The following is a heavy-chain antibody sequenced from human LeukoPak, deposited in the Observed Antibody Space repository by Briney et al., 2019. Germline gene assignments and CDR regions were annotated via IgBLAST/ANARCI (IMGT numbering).Heavy chain of an antibody. V-gene: IGHV1-69*13. CDR3: ARATETAMDYYYYYYMDV. CDR2: IIPIFGTA. J-gene: IGHJ6*03. Sequence: SVKVSCKASGGSFNSYVITWVRQAPGQGLEWMGGIIPIFGTANYAQKFQGRVTITADESTSTAYMELSSLRSEDTAVYYCARATETAMDYYYYYYMDVWGKRTTVPVP. D-gene: IGHD5-24*01. CDR1: GGSFNSYV.